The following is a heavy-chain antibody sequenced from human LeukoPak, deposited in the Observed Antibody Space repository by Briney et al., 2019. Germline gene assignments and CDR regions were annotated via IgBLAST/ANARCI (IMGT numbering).Heavy chain of an antibody. Sequence: GASVKVSCKVSGYTLTELSMHWVRQAPAKGLDWMGGFDPEDCETIYAQKFQDRVTMTENTSTDTAYMALSSLRSEDTAVYYCPTALYYYGSGTRYYFDYWAQGTLVTVSS. J-gene: IGHJ4*02. V-gene: IGHV1-24*01. D-gene: IGHD3-10*01. CDR3: PTALYYYGSGTRYYFDY. CDR2: FDPEDCET. CDR1: GYTLTELS.